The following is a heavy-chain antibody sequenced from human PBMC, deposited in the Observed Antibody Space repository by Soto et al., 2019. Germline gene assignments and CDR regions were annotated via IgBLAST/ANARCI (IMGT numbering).Heavy chain of an antibody. CDR1: GYTFTSYA. CDR3: ASDPWGITARPHNWFDP. V-gene: IGHV1-3*01. Sequence: GASVKVSCKASGYTFTSYAMHWVRQAPGQRLEWMGWINAGNGNTKYSQKFQGRVTITRDTSASTAYMELSSLRSEDTAVYYCASDPWGITARPHNWFDPWGQGTLVTVSS. J-gene: IGHJ5*02. CDR2: INAGNGNT. D-gene: IGHD6-6*01.